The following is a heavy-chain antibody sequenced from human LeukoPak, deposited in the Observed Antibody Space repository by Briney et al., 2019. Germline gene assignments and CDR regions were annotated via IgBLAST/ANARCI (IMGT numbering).Heavy chain of an antibody. CDR3: ARYHSGYDDY. D-gene: IGHD5-12*01. V-gene: IGHV4-34*01. J-gene: IGHJ4*02. CDR1: GGSFSGYY. CDR2: IYYSGST. Sequence: PSETLSLTCAVYGGSFSGYYWSWIRQPPGKGLEWIGSIYYSGSTYYNPSLKSRVTISVDTSKNQFSLKLSSVTAADTAVYYCARYHSGYDDYWGQGTLVTVSS.